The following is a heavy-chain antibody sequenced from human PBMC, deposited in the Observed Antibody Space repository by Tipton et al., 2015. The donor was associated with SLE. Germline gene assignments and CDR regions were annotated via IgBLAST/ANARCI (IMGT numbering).Heavy chain of an antibody. D-gene: IGHD2-21*01. CDR3: ARVAAHIRSTYVDY. V-gene: IGHV3-53*05. CDR2: IYSGGST. Sequence: SLRLSCTASGVTVSSNYMSRVRQAPGKGLEWVSVIYSGGSTYYADSVKGRFIISRDNAKNTLYLQMNSLRPGDTAVYYCARVAAHIRSTYVDYWGQGTLVTVSS. CDR1: GVTVSSNY. J-gene: IGHJ4*02.